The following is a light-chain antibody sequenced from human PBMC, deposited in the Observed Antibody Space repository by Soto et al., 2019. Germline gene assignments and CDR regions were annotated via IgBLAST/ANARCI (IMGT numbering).Light chain of an antibody. V-gene: IGLV2-14*01. CDR3: SSYTSSSTVI. CDR1: SSDIGGYNY. Sequence: QSALTQPASMSGSPGQSITISCTGTSSDIGGYNYISWYQQLPGKAPKFIIYDVRNRPSGVSNRFSGSRSGKTASLTISGLQAEDEADYYCSSYTSSSTVIFGGGTKLTVL. J-gene: IGLJ2*01. CDR2: DVR.